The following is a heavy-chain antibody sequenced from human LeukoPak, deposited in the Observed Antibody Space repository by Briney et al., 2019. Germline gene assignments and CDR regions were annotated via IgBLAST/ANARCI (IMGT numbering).Heavy chain of an antibody. D-gene: IGHD6-13*01. Sequence: ASVKVSCKASGYTFTSYYMHWVRQAPGQGLEWMGIINPSGGSTSYAQKLQGRVTMTRDTSMSTVYMELSSLRSEDTAVYYCARDRGERGSSWSLPAHGFDIWGQGTMVTVSS. CDR3: ARDRGERGSSWSLPAHGFDI. V-gene: IGHV1-46*04. CDR1: GYTFTSYY. CDR2: INPSGGST. J-gene: IGHJ3*02.